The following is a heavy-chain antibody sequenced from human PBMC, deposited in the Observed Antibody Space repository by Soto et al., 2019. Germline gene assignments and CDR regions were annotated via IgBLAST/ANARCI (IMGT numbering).Heavy chain of an antibody. CDR3: ARDRVNYESSGFCDPSPYFDD. CDR2: ILPIFGPA. Sequence: SVKVSCKASGGSFSSYAISWVRQAPGEVLEWMGVILPIFGPANYAQKFQGRVTITADESTRTAYMELSSLRSEDTAVYYCARDRVNYESSGFCDPSPYFDDSGQGTLVSVCS. D-gene: IGHD3-22*01. J-gene: IGHJ4*02. V-gene: IGHV1-69*13. CDR1: GGSFSSYA.